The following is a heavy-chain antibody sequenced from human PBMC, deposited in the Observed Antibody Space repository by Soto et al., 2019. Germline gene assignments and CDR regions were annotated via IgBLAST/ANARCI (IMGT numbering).Heavy chain of an antibody. V-gene: IGHV3-7*01. CDR3: ATYPYSSSSYFDY. CDR1: GFTFSSYW. CDR2: IKQDGCEK. J-gene: IGHJ4*02. Sequence: GGSLRLSCAASGFTFSSYWMSWVRQAPGKGLEWVANIKQDGCEKYYVDSVKGRFTISRDNAKNSLYLQMNSLRAEDTAVYYCATYPYSSSSYFDYWGQGTLVTVS. D-gene: IGHD6-6*01.